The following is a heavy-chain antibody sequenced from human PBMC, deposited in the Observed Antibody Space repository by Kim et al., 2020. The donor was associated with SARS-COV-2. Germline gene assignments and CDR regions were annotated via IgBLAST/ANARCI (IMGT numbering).Heavy chain of an antibody. CDR3: ARIRGIGTTRSTSFRTYMDV. V-gene: IGHV2-70*11. CDR1: GFSLSTSGMC. J-gene: IGHJ6*03. Sequence: SGPTLVNPTQTLTLTCTFSGFSLSTSGMCVTWIRQPPGKALEWLARIDWDDDKYYNTSLKTRLTISKDTSKNQVVLTITNMDPVDTGTYYCARIRGIGTTRSTSFRTYMDVWGKGTTVTVSS. D-gene: IGHD1-1*01. CDR2: IDWDDDK.